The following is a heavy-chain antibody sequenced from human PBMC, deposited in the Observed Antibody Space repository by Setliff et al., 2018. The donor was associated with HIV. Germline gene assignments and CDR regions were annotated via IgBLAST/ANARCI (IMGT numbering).Heavy chain of an antibody. D-gene: IGHD2-8*02. Sequence: ASVKVSCKASGYIFISYGISWVRQAPGQGLEWMGWIIPGNANIRYSQNFHGRVSFTRDTSANTAYMELSSLIFEDTAVYYCAREVGSKMESDTGGFSIWGLGTKVTVSS. CDR3: AREVGSKMESDTGGFSI. CDR2: IIPGNANI. CDR1: GYIFISYG. J-gene: IGHJ3*02. V-gene: IGHV1-3*01.